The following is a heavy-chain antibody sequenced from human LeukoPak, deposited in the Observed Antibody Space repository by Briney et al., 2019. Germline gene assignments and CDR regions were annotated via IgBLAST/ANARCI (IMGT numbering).Heavy chain of an antibody. D-gene: IGHD1-14*01. CDR3: AKGNPAVY. V-gene: IGHV3-30*18. CDR2: ISYDGSNK. CDR1: GFTFSSYG. J-gene: IGHJ4*02. Sequence: GRSLRLSCAASGFTFSSYGMHWVRQAPGKGLEWVAAISYDGSNKYYADSVKGRFTISRDNSKNTLYLQMNSLRAEDTAVYYCAKGNPAVYWGQGTLVTVSS.